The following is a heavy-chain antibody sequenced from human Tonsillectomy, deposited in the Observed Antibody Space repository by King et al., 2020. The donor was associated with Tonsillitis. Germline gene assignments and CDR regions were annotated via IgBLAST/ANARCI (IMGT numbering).Heavy chain of an antibody. D-gene: IGHD2-15*01. V-gene: IGHV3-30*18. J-gene: IGHJ2*01. CDR2: IAYDARYE. Sequence: VQLVESGGGVVQPGRSLRLSCAASGFTFSNYGMHWLRQAPGKGLEWVALIAYDARYENYADSVKGRFAISRDNSKNSLHLEMHSWGVEGTAVYYCAKDDIGLSDWYFDLWGRGTLVTVSS. CDR3: AKDDIGLSDWYFDL. CDR1: GFTFSNYG.